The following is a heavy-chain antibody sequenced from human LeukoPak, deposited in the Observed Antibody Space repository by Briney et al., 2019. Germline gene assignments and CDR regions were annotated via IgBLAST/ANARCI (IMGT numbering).Heavy chain of an antibody. CDR1: GASIRSGDYY. J-gene: IGHJ3*02. V-gene: IGHV4-30-4*01. D-gene: IGHD2-15*01. CDR3: ARDCSGGSCYGAFDI. CDR2: IYDSGST. Sequence: PSQTLSLTCTVSGASIRSGDYYWSWIRQPPGQGLEWIGYIYDSGSTYYNPSLKSRITISVHKSENRFSLKLSSVTATDTAVYYCARDCSGGSCYGAFDIWGQGTMVTVSS.